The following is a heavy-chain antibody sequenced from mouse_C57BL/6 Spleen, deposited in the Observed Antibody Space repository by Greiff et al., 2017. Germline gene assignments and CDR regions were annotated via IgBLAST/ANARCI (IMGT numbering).Heavy chain of an antibody. Sequence: QVQLQQSGAELARPGASVSMSCKASGYTFTSYTMHWVKPRPGQGLEWLGYINPSSGYTKYNQKFKVKATLTADKSSSTAYMQLSSLTSEDSAVYYCARSGYYGSSPFAYWGQGTLVTVSA. CDR1: GYTFTSYT. CDR2: INPSSGYT. CDR3: ARSGYYGSSPFAY. J-gene: IGHJ3*01. D-gene: IGHD1-1*01. V-gene: IGHV1-4*01.